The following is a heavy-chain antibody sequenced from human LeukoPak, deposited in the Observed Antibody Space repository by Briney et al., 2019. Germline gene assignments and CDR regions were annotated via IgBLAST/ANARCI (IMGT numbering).Heavy chain of an antibody. CDR3: AAIFGVVRPIDY. V-gene: IGHV1-46*01. CDR1: GYTFTSYG. CDR2: INPSGGST. J-gene: IGHJ4*02. Sequence: ASVKVSCKASGYTFTSYGISWVRQAPGQGLEWMGIINPSGGSTSYAQKFQGRVTMTRDTSTSTVYMELSSLRSEDTAVYYCAAIFGVVRPIDYWGQGTLVTVSS. D-gene: IGHD3-3*01.